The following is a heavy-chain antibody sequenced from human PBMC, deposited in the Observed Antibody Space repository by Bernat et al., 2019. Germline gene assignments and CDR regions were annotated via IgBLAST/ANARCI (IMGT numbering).Heavy chain of an antibody. CDR3: ARDPMVRGVISAFDI. J-gene: IGHJ3*02. Sequence: QVQLVESGGGVVQPGRSLRLSCAASGFTFSSYGMHWVRQAPGKGLEWVAVIWYDGSNKYYADSVKGRFTISRDNSKNTLYLQMNSLGAEDTAVYYCARDPMVRGVISAFDIWGQGTMVTVSS. CDR2: IWYDGSNK. D-gene: IGHD3-10*01. V-gene: IGHV3-33*01. CDR1: GFTFSSYG.